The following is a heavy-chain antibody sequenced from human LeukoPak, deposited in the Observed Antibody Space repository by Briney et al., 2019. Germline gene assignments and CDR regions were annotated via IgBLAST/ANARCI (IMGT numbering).Heavy chain of an antibody. Sequence: ASVKVSCKASGGTFSRYALSWVRQAPGQGLEWMGRIIPMIGITNYAQSFQGRVTITADKTTNTAYMELSSLRAEDTAVYYCARLTDYLVDSVIGYWGQGTLLPLSS. CDR2: IIPMIGIT. CDR3: ARLTDYLVDSVIGY. J-gene: IGHJ1*01. D-gene: IGHD1-14*01. V-gene: IGHV1-69*04. CDR1: GGTFSRYA.